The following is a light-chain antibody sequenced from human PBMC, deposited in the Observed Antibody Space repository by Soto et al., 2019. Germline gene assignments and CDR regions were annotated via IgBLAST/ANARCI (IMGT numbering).Light chain of an antibody. CDR2: DVS. J-gene: IGLJ1*01. Sequence: QSVLTQRRSVSGSPGQSVAISCTGSSSDVGGYNYVSWYQQHPGKAPKVMIYDVSKRPSGVPDRFSGSKSGDTASLTITGLQAEDEADYYCCSYAGGPYVFGTGTKVTVL. V-gene: IGLV2-11*01. CDR3: CSYAGGPYV. CDR1: SSDVGGYNY.